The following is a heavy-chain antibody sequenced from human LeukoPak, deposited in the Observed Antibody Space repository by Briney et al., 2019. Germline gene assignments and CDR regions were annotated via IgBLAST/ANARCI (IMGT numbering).Heavy chain of an antibody. CDR3: ARDKWELLSPIDY. CDR2: ISWNSGSI. Sequence: GRSLRLSCAASGFTFDDYAMHWVRQAPGKGLEWVSGISWNSGSIGYADSVKGRFTISRDNAKNSLYLQMNSLRAEDTAVYYCARDKWELLSPIDYWGQGTLVTVSS. CDR1: GFTFDDYA. V-gene: IGHV3-9*01. D-gene: IGHD1-26*01. J-gene: IGHJ4*02.